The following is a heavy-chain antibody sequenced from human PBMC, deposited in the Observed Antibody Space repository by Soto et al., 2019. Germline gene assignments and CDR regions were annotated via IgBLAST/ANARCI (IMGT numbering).Heavy chain of an antibody. D-gene: IGHD3-10*01. J-gene: IGHJ6*02. CDR2: IYYRGNT. CDR1: GGSINDYY. V-gene: IGHV4-59*01. CDR3: ARYYGSVHYYYGMDV. Sequence: QVQLQESGPGLVKPSETLSLTCTVSGGSINDYYWSWIRQPPGKGLEWIGFIYYRGNTNYNPSLKSRVTISVETPKNQFSLELSSVTAADTAVYYCARYYGSVHYYYGMDVWGQGTTVTVSS.